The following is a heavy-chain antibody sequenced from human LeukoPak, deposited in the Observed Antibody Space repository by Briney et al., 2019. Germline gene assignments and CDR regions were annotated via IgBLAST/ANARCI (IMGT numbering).Heavy chain of an antibody. CDR2: IIPIFGTA. V-gene: IGHV1-69*06. Sequence: ASVKVSCKASGGTFSSYAISWVRQAPGQGLEWMGRIIPIFGTANYAQKFQGRVTITADKSTSTAYMELSSLRSEDTAVYYCAKDFSPYYYYYMDVWGKGTTVTVSS. CDR3: AKDFSPYYYYYMDV. J-gene: IGHJ6*03. CDR1: GGTFSSYA. D-gene: IGHD2-15*01.